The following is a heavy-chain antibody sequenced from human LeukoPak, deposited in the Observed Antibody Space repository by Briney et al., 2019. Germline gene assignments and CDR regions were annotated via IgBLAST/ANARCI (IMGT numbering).Heavy chain of an antibody. CDR1: GYTFTCCY. J-gene: IGHJ4*02. V-gene: IGHV1-2*02. CDR3: ARCDPPSGSWYYPLGFDY. CDR2: INPNSGGT. Sequence: ASVKASCKASGYTFTCCYMHWVRQAPRQGLEWMGWINPNSGGTNYAQKFQGRVTMTRDTSISTAYMELSRLRSDDTAVYYCARCDPPSGSWYYPLGFDYWGQGTLVTVSS. D-gene: IGHD6-13*01.